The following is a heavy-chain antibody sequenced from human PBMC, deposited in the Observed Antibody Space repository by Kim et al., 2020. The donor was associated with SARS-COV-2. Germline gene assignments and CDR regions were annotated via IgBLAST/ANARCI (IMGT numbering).Heavy chain of an antibody. V-gene: IGHV3-53*01. CDR2: IYSGGST. CDR3: ARYSPAAAGTGMDWFDP. Sequence: GGSLRLSCAASGFTVSSNYMSWVRQAPGKGLEWVSVIYSGGSTYYADSVKGRFTISRDNSKNTLYLQMNSLRAEDTAVYYCARYSPAAAGTGMDWFDPWGQGTLVTVSS. D-gene: IGHD6-13*01. CDR1: GFTVSSNY. J-gene: IGHJ5*02.